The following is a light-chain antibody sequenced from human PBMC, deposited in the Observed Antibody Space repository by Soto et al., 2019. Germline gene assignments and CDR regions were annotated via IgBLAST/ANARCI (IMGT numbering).Light chain of an antibody. Sequence: QSALTQPPSVSGSPGQSVTTSCTGTSSDVGGYNYVSWYQQHPGKAPKLIIYDVTKRPSGVPDRFSGSKSGNTASLTISGLQAEDEADFYCCSFAGSYTYVFGTGTKVTVL. CDR3: CSFAGSYTYV. CDR1: SSDVGGYNY. J-gene: IGLJ1*01. V-gene: IGLV2-11*01. CDR2: DVT.